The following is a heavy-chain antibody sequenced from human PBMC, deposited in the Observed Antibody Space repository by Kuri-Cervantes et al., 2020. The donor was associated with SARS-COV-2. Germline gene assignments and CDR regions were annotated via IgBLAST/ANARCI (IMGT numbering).Heavy chain of an antibody. D-gene: IGHD5-18*01. CDR3: ARRWGKNTYGQLGQIDY. J-gene: IGHJ4*02. CDR1: GFTFSGHW. V-gene: IGHV3-74*01. Sequence: GESLKISCAASGFTFSGHWIHWVRQAPGKGLVWVSRINPDGSYTNNADSVKGRFTLSRDNSKNTLYLQMNSLRAEDTAVYYCARRWGKNTYGQLGQIDYWGQGTLVTVSS. CDR2: INPDGSYT.